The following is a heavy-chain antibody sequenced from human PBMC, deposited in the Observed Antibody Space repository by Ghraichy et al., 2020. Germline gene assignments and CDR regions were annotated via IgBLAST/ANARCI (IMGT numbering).Heavy chain of an antibody. CDR2: ISSSDSTV. V-gene: IGHV3-48*01. Sequence: GGSLRLSCAASGFTFSSYNMNWVRQAPGKGLEWVSYISSSDSTVYYADSVKGRFTISRDNARNSLYLQMNSLRAEDTAVYYCAREPRVMIRGYFDYWGQGTLVTVSS. CDR3: AREPRVMIRGYFDY. D-gene: IGHD3-16*01. J-gene: IGHJ4*02. CDR1: GFTFSSYN.